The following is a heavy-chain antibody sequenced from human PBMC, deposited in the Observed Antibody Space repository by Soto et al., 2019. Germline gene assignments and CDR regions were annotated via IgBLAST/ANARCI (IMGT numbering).Heavy chain of an antibody. Sequence: DVQLVESGGGLVQPGVSLRLSCAASGFTFSNYPMHWVRQAPGKGLEFVSAISGDGTSTYYANSVKGRFTISRDNSKNTLYLQMGSLRAEDRAVYYCARVVSALDYWGQGTLVTVSS. J-gene: IGHJ4*02. V-gene: IGHV3-64*01. CDR1: GFTFSNYP. D-gene: IGHD2-21*01. CDR3: ARVVSALDY. CDR2: ISGDGTST.